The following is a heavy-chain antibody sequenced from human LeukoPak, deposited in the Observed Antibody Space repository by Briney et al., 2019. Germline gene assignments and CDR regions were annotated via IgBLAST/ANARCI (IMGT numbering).Heavy chain of an antibody. V-gene: IGHV3-13*01. J-gene: IGHJ6*02. D-gene: IGHD6-19*01. CDR3: VRAPPYSSASWGYYGMDV. CDR2: IGTRGDT. Sequence: GGSLRLSCAASGLTLSRYDMHWVRQATGEGLGWVSAIGTRGDTYYAGSVKGRFTMSRENAKNSLYLQMNSLSAGDTAVYYCVRAPPYSSASWGYYGMDVWGQGTTVTVSS. CDR1: GLTLSRYD.